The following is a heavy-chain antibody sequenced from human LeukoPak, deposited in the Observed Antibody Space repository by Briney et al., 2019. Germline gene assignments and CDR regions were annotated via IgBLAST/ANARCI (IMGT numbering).Heavy chain of an antibody. CDR1: GFPLGSHD. V-gene: IGHV3-13*01. J-gene: IGHJ4*02. CDR2: VSSGFHA. CDR3: VREARGYHYTYFDY. Sequence: PGGSLRLSCTASGFPLGSHDMHWVRQIPGQGLEWVAAVSSGFHAFFADSVQGRFTLSREDARNSWYVQMNSLKDGDTAVYYCVREARGYHYTYFDYWGQGTLVPVSS. D-gene: IGHD5-18*01.